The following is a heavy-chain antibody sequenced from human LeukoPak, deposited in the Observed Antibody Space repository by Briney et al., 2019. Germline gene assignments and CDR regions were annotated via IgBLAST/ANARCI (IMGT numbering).Heavy chain of an antibody. Sequence: GGSLRLSCAASGFTFNDYGMSWVRQAPGKGLEWVANIKQDGSEKYYVGSVKGRFTISRDNAKNSLYLQMNSLRAEDTAVYYCARGMDVWGQGTTVTVSS. V-gene: IGHV3-7*03. J-gene: IGHJ6*02. CDR3: ARGMDV. CDR1: GFTFNDYG. CDR2: IKQDGSEK.